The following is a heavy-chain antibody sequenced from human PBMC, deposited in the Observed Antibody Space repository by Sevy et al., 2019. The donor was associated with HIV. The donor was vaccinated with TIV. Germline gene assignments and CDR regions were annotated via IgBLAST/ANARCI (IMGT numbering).Heavy chain of an antibody. D-gene: IGHD6-6*01. V-gene: IGHV3-30*02. J-gene: IGHJ4*02. CDR1: GFTFSNFG. Sequence: GGSLRLSCVASGFTFSNFGIHWVRQAPGKGLEWVAFIRYDGSSKYYADSVKGRFTISRDNSKNTLYLQMNSLRSEDTAIYYCAKDLTERDSTSSGDFDYWGQGSLVTVSS. CDR3: AKDLTERDSTSSGDFDY. CDR2: IRYDGSSK.